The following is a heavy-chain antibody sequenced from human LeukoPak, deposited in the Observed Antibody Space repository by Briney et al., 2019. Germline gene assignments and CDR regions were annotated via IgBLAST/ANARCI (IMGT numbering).Heavy chain of an antibody. D-gene: IGHD1-26*01. Sequence: GGSLRLSCAAAGFTFTNYWMHWVRQAPGKGLVWVSHINADGSSTNYADSVKGRFTISRDNAKNSLYLQMNSLRAEDTAVHYCARGMSGSYDYWGQGTLVTVSS. CDR1: GFTFTNYW. CDR2: INADGSST. CDR3: ARGMSGSYDY. J-gene: IGHJ4*02. V-gene: IGHV3-74*01.